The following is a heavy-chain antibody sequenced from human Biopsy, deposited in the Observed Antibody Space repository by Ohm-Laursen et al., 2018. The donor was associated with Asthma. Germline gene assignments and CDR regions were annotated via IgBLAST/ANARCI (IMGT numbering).Heavy chain of an antibody. CDR1: GGSMTPASHY. CDR3: ARRITIFGVVQKDHGMDA. V-gene: IGHV4-39*01. Sequence: GTLSLTWAVSGGSMTPASHYWDWIRQAPGKGLEWIGYISYGGKTSYNPPLKNRVTISRDTSKNQFSLRLTSVTAADTAVYFCARRITIFGVVQKDHGMDAWGQGTTVIVSS. CDR2: ISYGGKT. D-gene: IGHD3-3*01. J-gene: IGHJ6*02.